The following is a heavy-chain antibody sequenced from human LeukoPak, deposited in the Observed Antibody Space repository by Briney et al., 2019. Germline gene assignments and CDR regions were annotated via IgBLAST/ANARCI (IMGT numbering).Heavy chain of an antibody. V-gene: IGHV3-30*18. J-gene: IGHJ4*02. D-gene: IGHD1-26*01. CDR2: ISYDGNNK. CDR1: GFTFSSYG. Sequence: GRSLRLSCTASGFTFSSYGMPWVRQAPGKGLEWVAVISYDGNNKYYTDSVKGRFTISRDNSKNTLYLQVHSLRTEDTAVYYCAKDGGRIFDYWGRGTLVTVSS. CDR3: AKDGGRIFDY.